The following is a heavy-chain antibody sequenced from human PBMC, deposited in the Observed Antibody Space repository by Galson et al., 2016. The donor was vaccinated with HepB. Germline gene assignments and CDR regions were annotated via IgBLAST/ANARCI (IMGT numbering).Heavy chain of an antibody. Sequence: SVKVSCKASGYTYNTYGVNWVRQAPGQGLEWMGWISAFNGNTNYAQKFQGRITMTTGTSPNTADMELKRLRSDDTAVYYCVAGTRWDFDSWGQGTLVTVSS. J-gene: IGHJ4*02. CDR3: VAGTRWDFDS. CDR2: ISAFNGNT. V-gene: IGHV1-18*01. CDR1: GYTYNTYG. D-gene: IGHD1-1*01.